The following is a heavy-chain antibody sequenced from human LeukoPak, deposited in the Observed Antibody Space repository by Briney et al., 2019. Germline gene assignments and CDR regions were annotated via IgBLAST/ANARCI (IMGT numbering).Heavy chain of an antibody. CDR1: GFTFSTYS. D-gene: IGHD2-15*01. V-gene: IGHV3-21*01. Sequence: GGSLRLSCAASGFTFSTYSINWVRQAPGTGLEWVSSISSSSSYIYYADSVKGRFTISRDNAKNSLYLQMNSLRAEDTAVYYCARSDVVTNWFDPWGQGTLVTVSS. CDR3: ARSDVVTNWFDP. CDR2: ISSSSSYI. J-gene: IGHJ5*02.